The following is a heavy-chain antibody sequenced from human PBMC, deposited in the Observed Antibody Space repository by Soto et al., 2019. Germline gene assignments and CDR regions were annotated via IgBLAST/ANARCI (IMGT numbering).Heavy chain of an antibody. V-gene: IGHV3-13*04. Sequence: EVQLVESGGGLVQPGGSLRLSCAASGIIVSSYDMHWVRHVKGKGLEWVSAIGTAGDTYYLESVKGRFTISREGAKNSFHLQMNSLRGEDTAIYYCTRDIHGMDVWGQGTTVTVSS. CDR2: IGTAGDT. CDR3: TRDIHGMDV. CDR1: GIIVSSYD. J-gene: IGHJ6*02.